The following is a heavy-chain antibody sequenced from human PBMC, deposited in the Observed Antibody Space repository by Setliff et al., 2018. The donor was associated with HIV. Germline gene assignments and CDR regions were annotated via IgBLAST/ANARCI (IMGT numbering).Heavy chain of an antibody. CDR1: GGSLSGYH. J-gene: IGHJ5*02. CDR2: INHSGST. V-gene: IGHV4-34*01. CDR3: ARALGYCSGGSCSYNWFDP. Sequence: LSLTCAVYGGSLSGYHWSWIRQSPEKGLEWIGEINHSGSTNYNPSLKRRVTMSVDKSKNQVSLELSSVTAADTAVYHCARALGYCSGGSCSYNWFDPWGQGTLVTVSS. D-gene: IGHD2-15*01.